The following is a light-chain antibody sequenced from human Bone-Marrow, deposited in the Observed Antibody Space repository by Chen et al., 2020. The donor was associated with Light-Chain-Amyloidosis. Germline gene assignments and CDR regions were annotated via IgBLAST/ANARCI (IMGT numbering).Light chain of an antibody. Sequence: EIVLTQSPATPSLSPGERATLSCRASQSVSSYLAWYQQKPGQAPRLLIYDASNRATGIPARFSGSGSGTDFTLTISSLGPEDFAVYYCQQRSNWPLTFGGGTKVEIK. J-gene: IGKJ4*01. CDR2: DAS. V-gene: IGKV3-11*01. CDR1: QSVSSY. CDR3: QQRSNWPLT.